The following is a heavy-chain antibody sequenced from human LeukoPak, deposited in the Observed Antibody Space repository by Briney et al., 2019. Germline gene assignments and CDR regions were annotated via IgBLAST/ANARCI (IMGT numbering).Heavy chain of an antibody. CDR2: INPNSGGT. Sequence: GASVKVSCKASGYTFTGYYMHWVRQAPGQGLEWMGWINPNSGGTNYAQKFQGRVTMTTDTSTSTAYMELRSLRSDDTAVYYCARRGERELDYWGEGTLVTVSS. J-gene: IGHJ4*02. CDR3: ARRGERELDY. V-gene: IGHV1-2*02. D-gene: IGHD1-26*01. CDR1: GYTFTGYY.